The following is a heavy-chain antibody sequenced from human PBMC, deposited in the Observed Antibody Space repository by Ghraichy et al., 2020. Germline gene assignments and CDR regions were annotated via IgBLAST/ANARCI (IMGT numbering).Heavy chain of an antibody. CDR1: GYTFTSYG. CDR2: ITAYNGNT. CDR3: ARDRSTVTTYYYYGMDV. D-gene: IGHD4-11*01. Sequence: ASVKVSCRASGYTFTSYGISWVRQAPGQGLEWMGWITAYNGNTNYAQNLQGRVTMTTDTSTSTAYMELRSLRSDDTAVYYCARDRSTVTTYYYYGMDVWGQGTAVTVSS. V-gene: IGHV1-18*01. J-gene: IGHJ6*02.